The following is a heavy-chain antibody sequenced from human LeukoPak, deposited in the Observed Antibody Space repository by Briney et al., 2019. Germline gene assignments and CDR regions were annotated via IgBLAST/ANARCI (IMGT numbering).Heavy chain of an antibody. D-gene: IGHD2-15*01. CDR3: AKQRSEVVVAATNY. CDR1: GFTFSSYA. CDR2: ISGSSSNT. V-gene: IGHV3-23*01. Sequence: GGSLRLSCAASGFTFSSYAMSWVRQAPGKGLEWVSAISGSSSNTYYADSVKGRFTMSRDNSQNTLYLQMNSLRAEDTAVYYCAKQRSEVVVAATNYWGQGTLVTVSS. J-gene: IGHJ4*02.